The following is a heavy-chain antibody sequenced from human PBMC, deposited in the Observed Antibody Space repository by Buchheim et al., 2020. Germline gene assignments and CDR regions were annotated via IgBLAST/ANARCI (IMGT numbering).Heavy chain of an antibody. CDR1: GFTFSSYW. J-gene: IGHJ6*02. CDR2: IKQDGSEK. D-gene: IGHD3-3*01. V-gene: IGHV3-7*01. CDR3: AREADFWSGYYFSYYYGMDV. Sequence: EVQLVESGGGLVQPGGSLRLSCAASGFTFSSYWMSWVRQAPGKGLEWVANIKQDGSEKYYVDSVKGRFTIFRDNAKNSLYLQMNSLRAEDTAVYYCAREADFWSGYYFSYYYGMDVWGQGPT.